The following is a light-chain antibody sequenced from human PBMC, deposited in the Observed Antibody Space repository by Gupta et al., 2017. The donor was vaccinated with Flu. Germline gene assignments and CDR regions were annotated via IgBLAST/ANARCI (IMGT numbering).Light chain of an antibody. CDR1: SGHSSYA. J-gene: IGLJ3*02. Sequence: QFVLTQSPSASASLGASVKLTCTLSSGHSSYAIAWHQQQPEKGPRFLMKINRDGSLSKGDGIPDRFSGSSSGAERYLTISSLQSEDEADYYCQTWGTGFWVFGGGTRLTVL. CDR3: QTWGTGFWV. V-gene: IGLV4-69*01. CDR2: INRDGSL.